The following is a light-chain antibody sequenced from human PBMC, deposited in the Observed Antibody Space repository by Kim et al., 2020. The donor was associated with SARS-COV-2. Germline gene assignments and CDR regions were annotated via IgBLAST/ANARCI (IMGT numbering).Light chain of an antibody. CDR1: QSIDTY. V-gene: IGKV3-11*02. CDR3: QQRNSWPPAVT. J-gene: IGKJ4*01. CDR2: DAS. Sequence: PGERATLSCRASQSIDTYLAGYQQRPGQEPRMLVYDASNRATGGTDRWSGSGSGRDFTLTISSLEHEDFSTYYCQQRNSWPPAVTFGGGTKVDIK.